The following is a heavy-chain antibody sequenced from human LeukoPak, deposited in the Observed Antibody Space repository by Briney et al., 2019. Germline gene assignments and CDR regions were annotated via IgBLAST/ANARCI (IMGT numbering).Heavy chain of an antibody. CDR3: AKVIGGYYDSSGFVFHGGAFDI. CDR2: VNSVGLTT. J-gene: IGHJ3*02. CDR1: GFTFRSYW. Sequence: PGGSLRLSCAASGFTFRSYWMHWVRQAPGKGRMGVSNVNSVGLTTNYADSVKGRFTISRDNSKNTLYLQMNSLRAEDTAVYYCAKVIGGYYDSSGFVFHGGAFDIWGQGTMVTVSS. D-gene: IGHD3-22*01. V-gene: IGHV3-74*01.